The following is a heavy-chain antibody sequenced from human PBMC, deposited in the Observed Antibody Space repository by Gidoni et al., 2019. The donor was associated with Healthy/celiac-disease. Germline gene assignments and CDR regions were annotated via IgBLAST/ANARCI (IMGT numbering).Heavy chain of an antibody. J-gene: IGHJ4*02. Sequence: EVQLVESGGGLVKPGGSLTLSCSASDFTFSSYSMKWVRKAPGKGMEWVSSISSSSSYIYYADSVKGRFTISRDNAKNSLYLQMNSLRAEDTAVYYCARGYGEYPFDYWGQGTLVTVSS. V-gene: IGHV3-21*01. CDR3: ARGYGEYPFDY. CDR1: DFTFSSYS. CDR2: ISSSSSYI. D-gene: IGHD4-17*01.